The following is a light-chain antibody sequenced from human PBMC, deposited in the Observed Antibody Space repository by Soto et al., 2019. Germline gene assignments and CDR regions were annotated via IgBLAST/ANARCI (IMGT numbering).Light chain of an antibody. J-gene: IGKJ4*01. V-gene: IGKV3-20*01. CDR1: QSLSGSR. Sequence: EIVLTQSPATLSLSPGERVTLSCRASQSLSGSRLAWYQQKPGLGPRVLVYGASSRAPGIPDRFSGSGSGTDFTLTISRLEPEDFAVYYCQQYSNLPLTFGGGTKVDVK. CDR3: QQYSNLPLT. CDR2: GAS.